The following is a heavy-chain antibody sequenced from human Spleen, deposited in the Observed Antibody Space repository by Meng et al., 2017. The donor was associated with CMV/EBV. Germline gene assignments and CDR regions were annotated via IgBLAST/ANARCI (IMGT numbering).Heavy chain of an antibody. Sequence: LSLTCTVSGGSISSSSDYWAWIRQPPGKGLEWIGSIYSSGTTYYNPSLKSRVTISVDTSKNQFSLKLSSVTAADTALYYCARPKTGDWGQGTLVTVSS. CDR3: ARPKTGD. D-gene: IGHD1-14*01. V-gene: IGHV4-39*01. CDR1: GGSISSSSDY. J-gene: IGHJ4*02. CDR2: IYSSGTT.